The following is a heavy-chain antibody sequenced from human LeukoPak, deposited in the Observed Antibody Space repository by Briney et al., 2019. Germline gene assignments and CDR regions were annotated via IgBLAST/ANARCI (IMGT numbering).Heavy chain of an antibody. CDR3: ARERDYIWGSYLDY. J-gene: IGHJ4*02. Sequence: PGGSLRLSCAASGFTFSDYYMSWIRQAPGKGLEWVSYISSSGSTIYYADSVKGRFTISRDNAKNSLYLQMNSLKAEDTAVYYCARERDYIWGSYLDYWGQGTLVTVSS. CDR1: GFTFSDYY. CDR2: ISSSGSTI. V-gene: IGHV3-11*01. D-gene: IGHD3-16*01.